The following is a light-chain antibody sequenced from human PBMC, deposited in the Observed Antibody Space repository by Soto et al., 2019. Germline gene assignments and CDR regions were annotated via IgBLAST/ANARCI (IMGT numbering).Light chain of an antibody. CDR2: RAS. Sequence: DIQMTQSPSTLSASLGDRVTITCRASRTISDWLAWYQQRPGKAPKLLIYRASRLESGVPSRFSVSGSGTEFTLTISGLQPDDFASYYCQQYNTFSFTFGQGTKVDIK. J-gene: IGKJ2*01. CDR1: RTISDW. CDR3: QQYNTFSFT. V-gene: IGKV1-5*03.